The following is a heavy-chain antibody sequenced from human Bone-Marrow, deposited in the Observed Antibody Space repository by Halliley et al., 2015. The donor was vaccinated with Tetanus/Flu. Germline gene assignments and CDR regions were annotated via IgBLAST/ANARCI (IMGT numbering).Heavy chain of an antibody. CDR3: ARVKTPEGGWHYYYGLDV. V-gene: IGHV3-21*01. D-gene: IGHD6-19*01. CDR2: ISSGSSYI. CDR1: GFTFSFYE. J-gene: IGHJ6*02. Sequence: SLRLSCAASGFTFSFYEMNWVRQAPGKGLEWVSSISSGSSYIYYADSVKGRFTIPRDNAKNSLYLQINSLRADDTAVYYCARVKTPEGGWHYYYGLDVWGQGTTVTVSS.